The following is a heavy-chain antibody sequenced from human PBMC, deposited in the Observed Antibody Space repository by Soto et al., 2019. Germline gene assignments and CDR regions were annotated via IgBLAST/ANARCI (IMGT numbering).Heavy chain of an antibody. CDR1: VFAFCAHA. D-gene: IGHD3-22*01. CDR2: ISSSGVMT. V-gene: IGHV3-23*01. CDR3: ARVVYESRGGYQRRYYHNAMDG. Sequence: PGGSRRLSCALVVFAFCAHAVNWVCEATRMGLKWVSTISSSGVMTYYADSVKCRFTVSRDRSTSTLYLQMNSLTAEDTAIYYCARVVYESRGGYQRRYYHNAMDGWGQGT. J-gene: IGHJ6*02.